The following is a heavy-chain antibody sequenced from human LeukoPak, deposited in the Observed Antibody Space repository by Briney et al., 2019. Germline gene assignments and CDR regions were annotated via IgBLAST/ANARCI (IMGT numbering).Heavy chain of an antibody. J-gene: IGHJ6*02. D-gene: IGHD3-16*02. V-gene: IGHV4-59*01. Sequence: SETLSLTCTVSGGSISSYYWSWIRQPPGKGLEWIGYIYYSGSTNYNPSLKSRVTISVDTSKNQFSLKLRSVTAADTAVYYCERGRIITFGGVIVIPGYYYYYGMDVWGQGTTVTVSS. CDR1: GGSISSYY. CDR3: ERGRIITFGGVIVIPGYYYYYGMDV. CDR2: IYYSGST.